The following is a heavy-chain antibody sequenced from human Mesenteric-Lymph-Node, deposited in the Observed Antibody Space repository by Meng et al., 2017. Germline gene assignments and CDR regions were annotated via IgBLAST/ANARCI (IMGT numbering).Heavy chain of an antibody. CDR3: ARGQYSSDPRYYGMDV. Sequence: GGSLRLSCAASGFTFSDYGMHWVRQAPGKGLEWVAVIWYDGGNKYYADSLKGRFTISRDNAKNSLYLQMNSLRAEDTAVYYCARGQYSSDPRYYGMDVWGQGTTVTVSS. CDR1: GFTFSDYG. D-gene: IGHD6-19*01. V-gene: IGHV3-33*03. CDR2: IWYDGGNK. J-gene: IGHJ6*02.